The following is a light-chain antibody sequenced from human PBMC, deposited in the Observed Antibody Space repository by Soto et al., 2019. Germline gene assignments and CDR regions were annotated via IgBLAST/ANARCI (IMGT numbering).Light chain of an antibody. CDR2: SNN. CDR3: AVWDDSLNGLWV. Sequence: QLVLTQPPSASGTPGQRVIISCSGSSSNIGRDTVNWYRQFPGTAPKLLIYSNNQRPSGVPDRFSGSKSGTSASLAISGLKSEDEADYYCAVWDDSLNGLWVFGGGTKVTVL. CDR1: SSNIGRDT. V-gene: IGLV1-44*01. J-gene: IGLJ3*02.